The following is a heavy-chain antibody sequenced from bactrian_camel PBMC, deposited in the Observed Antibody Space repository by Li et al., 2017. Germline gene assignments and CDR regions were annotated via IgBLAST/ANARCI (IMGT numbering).Heavy chain of an antibody. J-gene: IGHJ6*01. CDR1: GYTYTPYC. V-gene: IGHV3S55*01. D-gene: IGHD2*01. CDR2: IRSDGRT. CDR3: AAASSRLSGTWCADFGS. Sequence: HVQLVESGGGSVQAGESLRLSCAVSGYTYTPYCMGWFRQAPGKEREAVATIRSDGRTSYADSVKGRFTISKDNAENTLYLQMNSLKPEDTGMYYCAAASSRLSGTWCADFGSWGQGTQVTVS.